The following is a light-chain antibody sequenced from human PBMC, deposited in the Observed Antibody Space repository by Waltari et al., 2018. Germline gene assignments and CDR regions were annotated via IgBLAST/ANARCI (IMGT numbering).Light chain of an antibody. V-gene: IGKV3-20*01. CDR1: QSVSSSY. Sequence: DIVLPQSPGTLSLSPGERAPLSSRASQSVSSSYLAWYQQQPGQAPRLLIHGASSRATGIPDRFSGSGSGTDFTLTISRLEPEDFAVYYCQQYGSSPTFGQGTKVEIK. CDR3: QQYGSSPT. J-gene: IGKJ1*01. CDR2: GAS.